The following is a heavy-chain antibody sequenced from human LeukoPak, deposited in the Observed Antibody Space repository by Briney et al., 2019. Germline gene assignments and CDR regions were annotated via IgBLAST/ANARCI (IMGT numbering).Heavy chain of an antibody. CDR2: ISYDGSNK. CDR1: GFTFSNYG. CDR3: ARDISLWAADYYFDY. V-gene: IGHV3-30*03. J-gene: IGHJ4*02. D-gene: IGHD5-18*01. Sequence: PGGSLRLSCAASGFTFSNYGMHWVRQAPGKGLEWVAVISYDGSNKYYADSVKGRFTISRDNSKNTLYLQMNSLRADDTAVYYCARDISLWAADYYFDYWGQGALVTVSS.